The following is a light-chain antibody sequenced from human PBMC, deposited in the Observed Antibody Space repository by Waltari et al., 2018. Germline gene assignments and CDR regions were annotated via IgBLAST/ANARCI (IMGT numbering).Light chain of an antibody. V-gene: IGLV3-21*02. CDR2: VGS. Sequence: YVLTQPPSVSVAPGQTARISCGGNNIGSKSVHWYQHNPGQAPVLVVSVGSDRPAGLPERVSGSKSGNTATLRITRVEAGDEADYYCQVWDFSVDHVFGGGTKLTVL. CDR1: NIGSKS. CDR3: QVWDFSVDHV. J-gene: IGLJ2*01.